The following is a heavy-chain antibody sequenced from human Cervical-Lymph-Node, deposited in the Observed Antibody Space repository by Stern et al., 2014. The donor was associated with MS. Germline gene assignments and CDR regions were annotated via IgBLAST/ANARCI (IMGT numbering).Heavy chain of an antibody. D-gene: IGHD2-15*01. V-gene: IGHV1-8*01. Sequence: VQLVQSGAEVKKPGASGKVSCKASGYTFTSYDMNWVRQATGQGLEWMGWMNPNSGETGYAQKFQGRVTMTRNTSISTAYMELSSLGSEDTAVYFCASCGGSCSYYYYGMDVWGQGTTVTVSS. CDR1: GYTFTSYD. CDR2: MNPNSGET. J-gene: IGHJ6*02. CDR3: ASCGGSCSYYYYGMDV.